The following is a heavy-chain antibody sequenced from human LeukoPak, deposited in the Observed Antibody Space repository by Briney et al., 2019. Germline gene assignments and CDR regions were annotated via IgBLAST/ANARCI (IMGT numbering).Heavy chain of an antibody. Sequence: GGSLRLSCAASGFTFSNYWMTWVRQAPGKGLEWVANIKQDGSQKYYVGSVKGRFTISRDNAKISSYLQMNSLGAEDTAVYYCARIGYSSSSLDYWGQGTLVTVSS. CDR3: ARIGYSSSSLDY. CDR2: IKQDGSQK. D-gene: IGHD6-6*01. V-gene: IGHV3-7*01. CDR1: GFTFSNYW. J-gene: IGHJ4*02.